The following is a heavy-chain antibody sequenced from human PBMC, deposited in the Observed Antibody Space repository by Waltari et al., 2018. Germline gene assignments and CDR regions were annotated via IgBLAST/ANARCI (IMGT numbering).Heavy chain of an antibody. CDR1: GFTFSSYA. CDR3: AKHPSGSGWAYYYMDV. CDR2: ISGSGGST. D-gene: IGHD6-19*01. Sequence: EVQLLESGGGLVQPGGSLRLSCAASGFTFSSYAMSWVRQAPGKGLEWVSAISGSGGSTYYADSVKGRFTISRDNSKNTLYLQMNSLRAEDTAVYYCAKHPSGSGWAYYYMDVWGKGTTVTISS. J-gene: IGHJ6*03. V-gene: IGHV3-23*01.